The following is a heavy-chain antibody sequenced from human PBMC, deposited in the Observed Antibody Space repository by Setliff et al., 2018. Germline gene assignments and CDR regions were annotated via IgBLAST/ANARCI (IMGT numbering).Heavy chain of an antibody. CDR1: GFSLITGRMG. Sequence: SGPTLVNPTQTLTLTCTFSGFSLITGRMGVGWIRQPPGKALEWLALVYWDGDQRYSPSLNSRLSITKDSSKSQVFLTMTNMDPVDTATYYCALRRGNEWHLVRWFDPWGPGIQVTVSS. CDR2: VYWDGDQ. D-gene: IGHD6-6*01. V-gene: IGHV2-5*02. CDR3: ALRRGNEWHLVRWFDP. J-gene: IGHJ5*02.